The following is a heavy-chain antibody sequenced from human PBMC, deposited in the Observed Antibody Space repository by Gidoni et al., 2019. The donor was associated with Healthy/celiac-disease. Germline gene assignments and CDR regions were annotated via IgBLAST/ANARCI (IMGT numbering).Heavy chain of an antibody. J-gene: IGHJ6*02. CDR3: VNLDDDYYYGMDV. D-gene: IGHD2-2*03. CDR1: GFTFSSYA. Sequence: EVQLVESGGGLVQPGGSLRLSCSASGFTFSSYAMHWVRQAPGKGLEYVSAISSNGGSTYYADSVKGRFTISRDNSKNTLYLQMSSLRAEDTAVYYCVNLDDDYYYGMDVWGQGTTVTVSS. V-gene: IGHV3-64D*06. CDR2: ISSNGGST.